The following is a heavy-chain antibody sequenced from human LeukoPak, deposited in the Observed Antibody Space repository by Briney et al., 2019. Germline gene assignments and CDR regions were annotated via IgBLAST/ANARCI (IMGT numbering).Heavy chain of an antibody. CDR3: ASRGYSYGFNY. CDR1: GGSFSGYY. Sequence: PSETLSLTCAVYGGSFSGYYWSWIRQPPGKGLEWIGEINHSGSTNYNPSLKSRVTISVDTSKNQFSLKLSSVTAADTAVYYCASRGYSYGFNYWGQGTLVTVSS. CDR2: INHSGST. V-gene: IGHV4-34*01. D-gene: IGHD5-18*01. J-gene: IGHJ4*02.